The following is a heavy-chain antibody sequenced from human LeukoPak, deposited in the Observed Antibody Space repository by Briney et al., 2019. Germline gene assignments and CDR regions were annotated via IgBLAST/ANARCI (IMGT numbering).Heavy chain of an antibody. CDR2: LSSGGRSI. CDR3: ARWAADRYSYYGMDV. J-gene: IGHJ6*02. Sequence: PGGSLRLSCAASGFTFSDYEMNWVRQAPGKGLEWVSYLSSGGRSIYYADSVKGRFTISRDNAKNSLFLQMNSLRAEDTAVYYCARWAADRYSYYGMDVWGQGTRVTVSS. V-gene: IGHV3-48*03. CDR1: GFTFSDYE. D-gene: IGHD6-13*01.